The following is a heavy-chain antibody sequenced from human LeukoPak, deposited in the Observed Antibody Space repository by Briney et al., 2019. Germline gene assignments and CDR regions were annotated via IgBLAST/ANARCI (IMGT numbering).Heavy chain of an antibody. Sequence: GESLKISCKGSGYSFTSYWIGWVRPMPGKSLEWMGIIYPGDSDTRYSPSFQGQVTISADKSISTAYLQWSSLKASDTAMYYCARLWRQPQANHVDYWGQGTLVTVSS. D-gene: IGHD2-2*01. CDR2: IYPGDSDT. V-gene: IGHV5-51*01. J-gene: IGHJ4*02. CDR3: ARLWRQPQANHVDY. CDR1: GYSFTSYW.